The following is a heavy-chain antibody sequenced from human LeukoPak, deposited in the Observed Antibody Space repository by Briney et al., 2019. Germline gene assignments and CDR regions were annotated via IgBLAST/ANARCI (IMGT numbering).Heavy chain of an antibody. D-gene: IGHD1-26*01. CDR2: MNPNSGNT. V-gene: IGHV1-8*01. CDR1: GYTFTNYN. CDR3: ARGFKGITMNSLIVGATPDAFDI. J-gene: IGHJ3*02. Sequence: GASVKVSCKASGYTFTNYNIDWVRQATGQGLEWMGWMNPNSGNTGYAQKFQGRVTITADESTSTAYMELSSLRSEDTAVYYCARGFKGITMNSLIVGATPDAFDIWGQGTMVTVSS.